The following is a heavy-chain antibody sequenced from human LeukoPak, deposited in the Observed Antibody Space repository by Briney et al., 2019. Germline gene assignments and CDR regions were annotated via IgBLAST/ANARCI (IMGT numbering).Heavy chain of an antibody. Sequence: SETLSLTCTVSGGSFNDYYWGWIRQPPGKGLEGIGSIYYSGTTFYNPSLKNRVTISMDTSKSQFSLKLSSVTAADTAVYSCTRDRGHGSQDYWGQGTLVTVS. CDR1: GGSFNDYY. CDR3: TRDRGHGSQDY. CDR2: IYYSGTT. J-gene: IGHJ4*02. V-gene: IGHV4-39*07. D-gene: IGHD1-26*01.